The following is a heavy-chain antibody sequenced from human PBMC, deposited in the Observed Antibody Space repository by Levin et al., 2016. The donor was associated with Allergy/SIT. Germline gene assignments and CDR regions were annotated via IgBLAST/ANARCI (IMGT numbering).Heavy chain of an antibody. CDR2: IFYMGNT. V-gene: IGHV4-59*01. J-gene: IGHJ4*02. CDR1: GGSISPYY. CDR3: ARISARTIDS. Sequence: SETLSLTCTVSGGSISPYYWTWIRQPPGKGLEWIGYIFYMGNTNYNPSLKSRVIISLDTSKNQFSLRLSSLTAADTAMYYCARISARTIDSWGQGTLVTVSS. D-gene: IGHD6-6*01.